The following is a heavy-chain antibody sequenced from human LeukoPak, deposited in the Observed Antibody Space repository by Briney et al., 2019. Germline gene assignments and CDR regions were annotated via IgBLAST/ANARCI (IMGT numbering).Heavy chain of an antibody. Sequence: PSETLSLTCTVSGGSISSYYWSWIRQPPGKGLEWIGYIYYSGSTNYNPSLKSRVTISVDTSKNQFSLKLSSVTAADTAVYYCARGFPLRYFDWTPFDYWGQGTLVTVSS. CDR1: GGSISSYY. V-gene: IGHV4-59*01. CDR3: ARGFPLRYFDWTPFDY. D-gene: IGHD3-9*01. J-gene: IGHJ4*02. CDR2: IYYSGST.